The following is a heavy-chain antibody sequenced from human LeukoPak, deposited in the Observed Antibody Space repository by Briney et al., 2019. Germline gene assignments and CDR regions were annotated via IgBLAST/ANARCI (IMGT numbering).Heavy chain of an antibody. CDR2: IKSDGRNT. D-gene: IGHD3-10*01. Sequence: GGTLRLSCAASGFTFSSFRMHWVRHAPGQGLMWVSRIKSDGRNTGYADSVKGRFTISRDNAKNTLYLQRNSLRGEGTAVYYCARGYGFRAGSYYPWGQGTRVTVSS. CDR1: GFTFSSFR. J-gene: IGHJ5*02. CDR3: ARGYGFRAGSYYP. V-gene: IGHV3-74*01.